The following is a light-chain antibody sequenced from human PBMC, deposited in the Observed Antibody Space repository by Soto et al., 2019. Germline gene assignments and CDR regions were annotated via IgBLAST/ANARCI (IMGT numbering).Light chain of an antibody. Sequence: DIVMTQSPDSLAVSLGERATINCKSSQSVLYSSNNKNYLAWYQQKPGQPPKLLIYRASTRESGVPDRFSGSGSGTDFPLTISSLQAEDVAVYYCQQYYSTPWTFGQGTKVEIK. CDR3: QQYYSTPWT. CDR2: RAS. CDR1: QSVLYSSNNKNY. J-gene: IGKJ1*01. V-gene: IGKV4-1*01.